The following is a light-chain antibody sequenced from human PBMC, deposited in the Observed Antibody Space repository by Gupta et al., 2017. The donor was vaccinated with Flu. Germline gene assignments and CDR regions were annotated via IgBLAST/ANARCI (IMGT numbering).Light chain of an antibody. CDR2: WAS. Sequence: SLGARATINCKSSQNVLYISNNKNYLAWYQQRPGQPPKLLIYWASTRESGVPDRFSGSGSGTDFTLTISSLQAEDVAVYYCQQYYSTPRTFGQGTSVEIK. V-gene: IGKV4-1*01. CDR1: QNVLYISNNKNY. J-gene: IGKJ1*01. CDR3: QQYYSTPRT.